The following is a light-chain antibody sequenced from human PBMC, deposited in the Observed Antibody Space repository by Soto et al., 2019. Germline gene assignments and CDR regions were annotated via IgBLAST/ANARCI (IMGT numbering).Light chain of an antibody. J-gene: IGLJ1*01. CDR3: SSYTSSSPYV. Sequence: QSVLTQPASVSGSPGQSITISCTGTSSDVGVYNYVSLYQQHPGKAPKLMIYEVINRPSGVSNRFSGSKSGNTASLTISGLQAEDEADYYCSSYTSSSPYVFGTGTKVTVL. CDR2: EVI. V-gene: IGLV2-14*01. CDR1: SSDVGVYNY.